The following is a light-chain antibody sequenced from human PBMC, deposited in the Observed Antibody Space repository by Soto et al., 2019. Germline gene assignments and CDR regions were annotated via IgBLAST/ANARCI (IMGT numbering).Light chain of an antibody. J-gene: IGLJ2*01. CDR3: SSYTGSSPLV. Sequence: QSALTQPASVSGSPGQSITISCTGTSSDVGGYNYVSWYQQYPGKAPKLMIYDVSNRPSGVSNRFSGSKSGNTASLTISGLQADDDADYYCSSYTGSSPLVFGGGTKLTVL. V-gene: IGLV2-14*01. CDR1: SSDVGGYNY. CDR2: DVS.